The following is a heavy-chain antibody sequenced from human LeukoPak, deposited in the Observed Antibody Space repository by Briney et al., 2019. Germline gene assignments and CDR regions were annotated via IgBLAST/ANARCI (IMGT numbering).Heavy chain of an antibody. CDR1: GFTFSDYY. V-gene: IGHV3-23*01. CDR2: ISGSGGST. CDR3: ARGGTMYPGSGNFDY. J-gene: IGHJ4*02. Sequence: AGGSLRLSCAASGFTFSDYYMSWVRQAPGKGLEWVSAISGSGGSTYYADSVKGRFTISRDNSKNTLYLQMNSLRTEDTAVYSCARGGTMYPGSGNFDYWGQGTVVTVSS. D-gene: IGHD3-10*01.